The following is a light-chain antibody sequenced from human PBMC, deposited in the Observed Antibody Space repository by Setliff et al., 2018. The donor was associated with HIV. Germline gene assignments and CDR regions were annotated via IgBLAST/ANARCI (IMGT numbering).Light chain of an antibody. J-gene: IGLJ1*01. V-gene: IGLV2-23*02. CDR2: EVN. CDR3: CSYTSSTTYV. Sequence: QSVLTQPASVSGSPGQSSTISRTGTRSDIGTYDLVSWYRQYPGKAPKLIIYEVNRRPAGVSDRLSGSKSGNTASLTISGLRAEDEATYYCCSYTSSTTYVFGNGTKVTVL. CDR1: RSDIGTYDL.